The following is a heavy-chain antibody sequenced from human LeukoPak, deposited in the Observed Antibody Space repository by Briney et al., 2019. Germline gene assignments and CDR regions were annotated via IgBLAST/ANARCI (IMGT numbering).Heavy chain of an antibody. Sequence: SETLSLTCAVYGGSFSGYYWSWIRQPPGKGLEWIGEINHSGSTNYNPSLKSRVTISVDTSKNQFSLKLSSVTAADTAVYYCARHPAAPFYYYMDVWGKGTTVTVSS. CDR2: INHSGST. J-gene: IGHJ6*03. V-gene: IGHV4-34*01. CDR3: ARHPAAPFYYYMDV. D-gene: IGHD2-2*01. CDR1: GGSFSGYY.